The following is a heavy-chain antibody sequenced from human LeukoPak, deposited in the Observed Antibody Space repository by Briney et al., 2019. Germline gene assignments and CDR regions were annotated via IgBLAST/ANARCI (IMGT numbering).Heavy chain of an antibody. V-gene: IGHV4-34*01. J-gene: IGHJ4*02. CDR1: GGSFSGYY. Sequence: PSETLSLTCAVYGGSFSGYYWSWIRQPPGKGLEWIGEINHSGSTNYNPSLKSRVTISVDTPKNQFSLKLSSVTAADTAVYYCARARRYYDPSFDYWGQGTLVTVSS. CDR3: ARARRYYDPSFDY. D-gene: IGHD3-22*01. CDR2: INHSGST.